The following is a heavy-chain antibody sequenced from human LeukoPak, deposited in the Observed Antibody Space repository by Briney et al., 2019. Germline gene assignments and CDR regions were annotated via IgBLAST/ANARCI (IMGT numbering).Heavy chain of an antibody. CDR1: GFTFSSYA. J-gene: IGHJ4*02. Sequence: PEGSLRLSCAASGFTFSSYAMHWVRQAPGKGLEWVAVISYDGSNKYYADSVKGRFTISRDNSKNTLYLQMNSLRAEDTAVYYCARVGPYGDHTHGFDYWGQGTLVTVSS. V-gene: IGHV3-30-3*01. CDR2: ISYDGSNK. D-gene: IGHD4-17*01. CDR3: ARVGPYGDHTHGFDY.